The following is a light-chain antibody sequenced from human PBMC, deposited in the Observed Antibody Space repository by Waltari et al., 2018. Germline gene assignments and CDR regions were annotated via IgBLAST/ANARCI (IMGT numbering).Light chain of an antibody. CDR3: LSYTTSDTWV. CDR2: EVT. Sequence: QSALTQNPSVSGSPGQSAPIPCTGTSSAIGHFHRAPWYQKAPGTAPKLLIYEVTNRPSGVPDRFSGSKSGNTASLTISGLQADDEADYYCLSYTTSDTWVFGGGTKVTVL. CDR1: SSAIGHFHR. V-gene: IGLV2-18*02. J-gene: IGLJ3*02.